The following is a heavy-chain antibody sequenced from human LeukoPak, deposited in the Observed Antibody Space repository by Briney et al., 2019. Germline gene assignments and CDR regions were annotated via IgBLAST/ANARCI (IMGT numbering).Heavy chain of an antibody. Sequence: GRSLSLSCAASGFTFSSYAMHWVRQAPGKGLEWVAVISYDGSNKYYADSVKGRFTISRDNSKSTLYLQMNSLRAEDTAVYYCARDSRDAYNYWGQGTLVTVSS. J-gene: IGHJ4*02. D-gene: IGHD5-24*01. CDR3: ARDSRDAYNY. CDR2: ISYDGSNK. V-gene: IGHV3-30-3*01. CDR1: GFTFSSYA.